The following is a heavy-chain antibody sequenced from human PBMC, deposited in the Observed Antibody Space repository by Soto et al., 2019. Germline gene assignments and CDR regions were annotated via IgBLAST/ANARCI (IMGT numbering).Heavy chain of an antibody. J-gene: IGHJ6*03. D-gene: IGHD4-4*01. CDR1: GFTVSSNY. CDR3: ARSKGPYYYYYYMDV. Sequence: GGSLRLSCAASGFTVSSNYMSWVRQAPGEGLEWVSVIYSGGSTYYADSVKGRFTISRDNSKNTLYLQMNSLRAEDTAVYYCARSKGPYYYYYYMDVWGKGTTVTVAS. CDR2: IYSGGST. V-gene: IGHV3-66*01.